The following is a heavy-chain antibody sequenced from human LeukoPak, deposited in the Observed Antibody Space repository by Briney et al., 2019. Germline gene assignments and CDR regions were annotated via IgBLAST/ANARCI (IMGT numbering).Heavy chain of an antibody. J-gene: IGHJ4*02. CDR3: ARPYYDSSGPLD. Sequence: GGSLRLSCAASGFTFSNAWMSWVRQAPGKGLEWVSVIYSGGSTYYADSVKGRFTISRDNSKNTLYLQMNSLRAEDTAVYYCARPYYDSSGPLDWGQGTLVTVSS. V-gene: IGHV3-66*04. CDR1: GFTFSNAW. CDR2: IYSGGST. D-gene: IGHD3-22*01.